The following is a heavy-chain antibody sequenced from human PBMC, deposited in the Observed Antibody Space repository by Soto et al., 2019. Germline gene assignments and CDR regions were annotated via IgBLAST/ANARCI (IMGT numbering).Heavy chain of an antibody. D-gene: IGHD2-21*02. Sequence: SETLSLTCTVTGDSISSRSYYWGWIRQPPGKGLERIGSIYYSGSTYNNPSLRSRVSMSIDTSKDQFSLKLKSVTAADTALYFCARQRTSVVTQAYFDVWGPGFLVTVSS. V-gene: IGHV4-39*01. CDR1: GDSISSRSYY. CDR3: ARQRTSVVTQAYFDV. J-gene: IGHJ4*02. CDR2: IYYSGST.